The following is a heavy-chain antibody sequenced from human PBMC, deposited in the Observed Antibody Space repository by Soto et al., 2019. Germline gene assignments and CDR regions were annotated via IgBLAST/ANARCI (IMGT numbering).Heavy chain of an antibody. J-gene: IGHJ4*02. CDR1: GGSFSGYY. D-gene: IGHD3-16*01. CDR3: ARDGMGEAYFDY. V-gene: IGHV4-34*01. Sequence: SETLSLTCAVYGGSFSGYYWSWIRQPPGKGLEWIGEINHSGSTNYNPSLKSRVTISVDTSKNQFSLKLRSVTAADTAVYYCARDGMGEAYFDYWGQGTLVTVSS. CDR2: INHSGST.